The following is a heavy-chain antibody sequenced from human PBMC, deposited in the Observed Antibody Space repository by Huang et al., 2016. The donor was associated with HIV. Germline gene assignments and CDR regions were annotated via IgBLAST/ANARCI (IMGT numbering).Heavy chain of an antibody. Sequence: EVQLVQSGAEVKKPGESLKISCKGSGYRFRSNWIGWVRQMTGKGLEWMVIIYPGDSDTRYCPSFQGQVTISADKSINTAYLQWRSLKASDTAMYYCARLIGSPSFYYGLDVWGQGTTVTVSS. D-gene: IGHD3-10*01. J-gene: IGHJ6*02. CDR1: GYRFRSNW. CDR2: IYPGDSDT. CDR3: ARLIGSPSFYYGLDV. V-gene: IGHV5-51*01.